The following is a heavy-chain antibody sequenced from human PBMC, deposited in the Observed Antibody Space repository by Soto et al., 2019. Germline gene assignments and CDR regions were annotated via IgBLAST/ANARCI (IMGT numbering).Heavy chain of an antibody. V-gene: IGHV3-30*04. CDR3: VRFSTSLQYFDYYGMDV. D-gene: IGHD2-2*01. Sequence: QVQLVESGGGVVQPGRSLRLSCEASGFTFHSFSMHWVRQAPGKGLEWVAVISFDGSNKDYADSVKGRFTISRDNSKNTLDLQMDSLRPEDTAVYYCVRFSTSLQYFDYYGMDVWGQGTTVAVSS. J-gene: IGHJ6*02. CDR1: GFTFHSFS. CDR2: ISFDGSNK.